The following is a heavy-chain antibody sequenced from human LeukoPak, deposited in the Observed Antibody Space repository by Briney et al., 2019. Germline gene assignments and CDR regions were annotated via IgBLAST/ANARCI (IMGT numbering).Heavy chain of an antibody. CDR3: ARDPWGGDSGYTGFDY. CDR1: GFTVSSNY. D-gene: IGHD5-12*01. Sequence: PGGSLRLSCTVSGFTVSSNYMSWVRQAPGKGLEWVSVIYSGGSTYYGDSVKGRFTISRDNSKNTLYLQMNSLRAEDTAVYYCARDPWGGDSGYTGFDYWGQGTLVTVSS. J-gene: IGHJ4*02. CDR2: IYSGGST. V-gene: IGHV3-53*01.